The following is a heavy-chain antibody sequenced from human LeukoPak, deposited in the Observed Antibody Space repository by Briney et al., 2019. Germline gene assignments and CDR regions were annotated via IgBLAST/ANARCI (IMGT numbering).Heavy chain of an antibody. D-gene: IGHD6-13*01. J-gene: IGHJ5*02. Sequence: SETLSLTCTVSGGSISSSSYYWGWIRQPPGKGLEWIGEINHSGSTNYNPSLKSRVTISVDTSKNQFSLKLSSVTAADTAVYYCARGLYLVAAAGKTGFDPWGQGTLVTVSS. CDR1: GGSISSSSYY. CDR2: INHSGST. V-gene: IGHV4-39*07. CDR3: ARGLYLVAAAGKTGFDP.